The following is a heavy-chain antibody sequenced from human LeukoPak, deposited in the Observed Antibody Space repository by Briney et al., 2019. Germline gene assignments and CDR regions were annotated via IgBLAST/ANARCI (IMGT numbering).Heavy chain of an antibody. J-gene: IGHJ6*02. Sequence: SETLSLTCTVSGGSISSYYWSWIRQPPGKGLEWIGYIYYSGSTNYNPSLKSRVAISVDTSKNQFSLKLSSVTAADTAVYYCARLGSTSLYYYYGMDVWGQGTTVTVSS. D-gene: IGHD2-2*01. CDR3: ARLGSTSLYYYYGMDV. V-gene: IGHV4-59*08. CDR2: IYYSGST. CDR1: GGSISSYY.